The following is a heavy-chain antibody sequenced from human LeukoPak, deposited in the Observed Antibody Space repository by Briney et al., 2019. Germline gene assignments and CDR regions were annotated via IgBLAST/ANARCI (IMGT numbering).Heavy chain of an antibody. D-gene: IGHD2-15*01. V-gene: IGHV4-34*01. CDR2: INHSGST. J-gene: IGHJ5*02. Sequence: SETLSVTCAVYGGSFSGYYWSWIRQPPGKGLEWIEEINHSGSTNYNPSLKSRVTISVDTSKNQFSPKLSSVTAADTAVYYCARPRGSRRGQNWFDPWGQGTLVTVSS. CDR1: GGSFSGYY. CDR3: ARPRGSRRGQNWFDP.